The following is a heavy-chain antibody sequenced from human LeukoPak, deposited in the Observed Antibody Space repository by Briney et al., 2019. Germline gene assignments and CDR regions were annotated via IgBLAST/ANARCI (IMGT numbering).Heavy chain of an antibody. CDR1: GFTFSSYG. CDR2: ISYEGSNK. Sequence: GGSLRLSCAASGFTFSSYGMHWVRQAPGKGLEWVAGISYEGSNKYYADSVKGRLTISRDNSKNTLYLKMNSLRAEDTAVYYCARGYDSSGYYYAYYFDYWGKGTPVTVPS. D-gene: IGHD3-22*01. V-gene: IGHV3-30*03. J-gene: IGHJ4*02. CDR3: ARGYDSSGYYYAYYFDY.